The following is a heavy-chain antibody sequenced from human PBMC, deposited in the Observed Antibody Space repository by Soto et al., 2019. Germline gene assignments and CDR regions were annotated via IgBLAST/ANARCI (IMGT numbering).Heavy chain of an antibody. V-gene: IGHV4-30-4*01. Sequence: PSETLSLTCTVCGGSISSGDYYWSWIRQPPGKGLEWIGYIYYSGSTYYNPSLKSRVTISVDTSKNQFSLKLSSVTAADTAVYYCARGGVITDYYYYYGMDVWGQGTTVTVSS. CDR1: GGSISSGDYY. J-gene: IGHJ6*02. D-gene: IGHD3-10*01. CDR2: IYYSGST. CDR3: ARGGVITDYYYYYGMDV.